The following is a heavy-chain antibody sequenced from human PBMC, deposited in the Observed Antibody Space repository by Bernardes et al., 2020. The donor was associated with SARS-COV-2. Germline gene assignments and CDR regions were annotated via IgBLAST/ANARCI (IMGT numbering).Heavy chain of an antibody. J-gene: IGHJ6*02. CDR3: ARVDSPHSSSPGPYYYYYGMDV. CDR2: IWYDGSNK. D-gene: IGHD6-6*01. V-gene: IGHV3-33*01. Sequence: GGSLRLSCAASGFTFSSYGMHWVRQAPGKGLEWVAVIWYDGSNKYYADSVKGRFTISRDNSKNTLYLQMNSLRAEDTAVYYCARVDSPHSSSPGPYYYYYGMDVWGQGTTVTVSS. CDR1: GFTFSSYG.